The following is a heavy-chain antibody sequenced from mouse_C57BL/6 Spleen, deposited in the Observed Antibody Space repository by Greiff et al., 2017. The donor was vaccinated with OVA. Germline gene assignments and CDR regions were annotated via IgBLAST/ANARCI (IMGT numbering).Heavy chain of an antibody. CDR1: GFTFSDYG. CDR3: AKYDLGAMDY. CDR2: ISSGSSTI. D-gene: IGHD2-4*01. V-gene: IGHV5-17*01. J-gene: IGHJ4*01. Sequence: EVNVVESGGGLVKPGGSLKLSCAASGFTFSDYGMHWVRQAPEKGLEWVAYISSGSSTIYYADTVKGRFTISRDNAKNTLFLQMTSLRSEDTAMYYCAKYDLGAMDYWGQGTSVTVSS.